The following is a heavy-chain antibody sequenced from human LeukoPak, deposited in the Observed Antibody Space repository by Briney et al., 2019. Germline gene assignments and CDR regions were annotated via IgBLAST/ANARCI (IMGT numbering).Heavy chain of an antibody. CDR2: FIPMMGKG. V-gene: IGHV1-69*05. CDR3: AREGNAGGLGYFDY. D-gene: IGHD3/OR15-3a*01. Sequence: SVKVSCMASGGTFSNYAISWVRQAPGQGVEWMGGFIPMMGKGHVAKTFQGRVTTTTDESTTTAYMQLSSLRSEDTAVYYCAREGNAGGLGYFDYWGQGTLVTVSS. CDR1: GGTFSNYA. J-gene: IGHJ4*02.